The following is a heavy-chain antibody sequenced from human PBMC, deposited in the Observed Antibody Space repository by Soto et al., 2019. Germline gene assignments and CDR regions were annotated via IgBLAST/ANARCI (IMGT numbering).Heavy chain of an antibody. CDR2: IYYSGST. CDR3: ARGEDFPYYFDY. J-gene: IGHJ4*02. CDR1: GGSISSYY. D-gene: IGHD1-26*01. Sequence: SETLSLTCTVSGGSISSYYGSWIRQPPGKGLEWIGYIYYSGSTNYNPSLKSRVTISVDTSKNQFSLKLSSVTAADTAVYYCARGEDFPYYFDYWSQGTLVTVS. V-gene: IGHV4-59*01.